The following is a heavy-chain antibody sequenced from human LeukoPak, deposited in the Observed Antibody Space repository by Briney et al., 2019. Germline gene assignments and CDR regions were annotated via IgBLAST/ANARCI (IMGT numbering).Heavy chain of an antibody. D-gene: IGHD1-20*01. V-gene: IGHV3-23*01. CDR1: GFTFSNYA. CDR2: IGVSGGGT. J-gene: IGHJ4*02. CDR3: AKDHNWNDGALTSGYFDY. Sequence: PGGSLRLSCAASGFTFSNYAMSWVRQPPGKGLEWVSVIGVSGGGTYYADSVKGRFTISRDNSKNTLYLQMNSLRAEDTAVYYCAKDHNWNDGALTSGYFDYWGQGTLVTVSS.